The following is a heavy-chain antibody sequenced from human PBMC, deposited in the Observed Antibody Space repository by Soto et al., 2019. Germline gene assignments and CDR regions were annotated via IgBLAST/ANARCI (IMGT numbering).Heavy chain of an antibody. CDR3: AGSGSIAARPVDY. J-gene: IGHJ4*02. V-gene: IGHV4-59*01. Sequence: QVQLQESGPGLVKPSETLSLTCTVSGGSISSYYWSWIRQPPGKGLEWLGYIYYSGSTNYNPSLKSRVTISVDTSKNQFSLKLSSVTAADTAVYYCAGSGSIAARPVDYWGQGTLVTVSS. CDR1: GGSISSYY. D-gene: IGHD6-6*01. CDR2: IYYSGST.